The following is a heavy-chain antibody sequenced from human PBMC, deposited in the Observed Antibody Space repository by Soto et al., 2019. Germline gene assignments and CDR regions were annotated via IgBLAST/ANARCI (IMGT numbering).Heavy chain of an antibody. Sequence: LEILSLTCTVSGGSISSGSYHWGWIRQAPGKGLEWIGNTHYSGSAYYNPSLKSRVTISVDTSNSQVSLRLSSVTAADTAIYYCARTANWLDPWGQGTLVTVSS. CDR1: GGSISSGSYH. V-gene: IGHV4-39*01. CDR3: ARTANWLDP. J-gene: IGHJ5*02. CDR2: THYSGSA.